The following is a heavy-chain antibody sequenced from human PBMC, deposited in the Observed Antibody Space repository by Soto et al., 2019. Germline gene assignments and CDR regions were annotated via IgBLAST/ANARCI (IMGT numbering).Heavy chain of an antibody. CDR2: IYYSGTT. CDR3: ARNLIWVFGLGY. Sequence: PSETLSLTCTVSGVSINHSNYYWGWIRHPPGKGLEWIGGIYYSGTTYYSSSLKSRVTISVNTSNNQFSLKLTSVTAADTAVYYRARNLIWVFGLGYWGQGTLVTVS. J-gene: IGHJ4*02. CDR1: GVSINHSNYY. V-gene: IGHV4-39*01. D-gene: IGHD3-16*01.